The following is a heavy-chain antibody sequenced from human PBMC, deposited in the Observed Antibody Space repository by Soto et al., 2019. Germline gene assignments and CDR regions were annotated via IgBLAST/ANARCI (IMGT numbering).Heavy chain of an antibody. Sequence: ESLKISCQGSGYSFANYWIAWVRQMPGKGLEWVGVIYPGDSDTRYSPSFRGQVTISADKSISHVYLQWSSLKASDTAMYYCARNRLRQYYYGMDVWGQGTTVTVSS. CDR2: IYPGDSDT. V-gene: IGHV5-51*01. J-gene: IGHJ6*02. CDR1: GYSFANYW. D-gene: IGHD3-10*01. CDR3: ARNRLRQYYYGMDV.